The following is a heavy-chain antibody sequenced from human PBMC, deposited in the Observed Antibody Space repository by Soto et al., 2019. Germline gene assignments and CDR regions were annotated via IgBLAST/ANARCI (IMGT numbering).Heavy chain of an antibody. CDR1: GFTVSSNY. CDR2: IYSGGST. D-gene: IGHD4-4*01. V-gene: IGHV3-53*02. Sequence: EVQLVETGGGLIQPGGSLSLSCAASGFTVSSNYMSWVRQAPGKGLEWVSVIYSGGSTYYADSVRGRFTISRDNSKNTLYLQMKSLRAEDTGVYYCARDPPVTRHGMDVWGQGATGTVSS. J-gene: IGHJ6*02. CDR3: ARDPPVTRHGMDV.